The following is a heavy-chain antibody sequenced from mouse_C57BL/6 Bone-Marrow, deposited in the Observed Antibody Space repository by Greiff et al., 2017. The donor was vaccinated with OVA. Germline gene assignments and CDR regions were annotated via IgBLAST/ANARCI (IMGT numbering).Heavy chain of an antibody. Sequence: VQGVESGAELVKPGASVKLSCKASGYTFTEYTIHWVKQRSGQGLEWIGWFYPGSGSIKYHEKFKDKATLTADKSSSTVYMEISRLTSEDSAVFFCARHETTVVATDYVDYWGQGTTLTVSS. J-gene: IGHJ2*01. CDR3: ARHETTVVATDYVDY. D-gene: IGHD1-1*01. V-gene: IGHV1-62-2*01. CDR2: FYPGSGSI. CDR1: GYTFTEYT.